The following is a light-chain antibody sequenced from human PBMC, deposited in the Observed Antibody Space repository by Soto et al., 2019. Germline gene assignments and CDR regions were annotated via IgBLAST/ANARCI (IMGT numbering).Light chain of an antibody. CDR2: GAS. CDR1: QSVNNF. J-gene: IGKJ1*01. CDR3: QQNYVAWT. Sequence: DIQMTQSPPSLSASIGDRVTITCRASQSVNNFLNWYQQKPGQAPKLLIYGASGLQSGVPSRFSGSGSGTTFTLTISGLQREDFATYYCQQNYVAWTFGQGTKVEIK. V-gene: IGKV1-39*01.